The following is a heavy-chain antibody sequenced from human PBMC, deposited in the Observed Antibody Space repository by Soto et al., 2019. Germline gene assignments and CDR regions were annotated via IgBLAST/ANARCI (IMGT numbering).Heavy chain of an antibody. CDR2: ISSSSSTI. J-gene: IGHJ4*02. CDR1: GFTFGSYS. Sequence: GGSLRLSCAASGFTFGSYSMNWVRQAPGKGLEWVSYISSSSSTIYYADSVEGRFTISRDNAENSLYLQMNSLRAEDTAVYYCAKDGGYSYGPYDYWGQGTLVTVSS. CDR3: AKDGGYSYGPYDY. V-gene: IGHV3-48*01. D-gene: IGHD5-18*01.